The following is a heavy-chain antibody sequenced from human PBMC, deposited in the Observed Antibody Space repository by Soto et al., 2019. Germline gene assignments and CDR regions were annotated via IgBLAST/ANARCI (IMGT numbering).Heavy chain of an antibody. CDR3: ARGGVVLRFLEWFPDYYTIGV. Sequence: LRRSCVASGLIFSDYAIHWVRQAPGRGLEWVAALSYDGNRRYYLDSVKGRFTFSRDNSRNTLFLQMSSLSADDTAVYYCARGGVVLRFLEWFPDYYTIGV. V-gene: IGHV3-30-3*01. D-gene: IGHD3-3*01. J-gene: IGHJ6*01. CDR1: GLIFSDYA. CDR2: LSYDGNRR.